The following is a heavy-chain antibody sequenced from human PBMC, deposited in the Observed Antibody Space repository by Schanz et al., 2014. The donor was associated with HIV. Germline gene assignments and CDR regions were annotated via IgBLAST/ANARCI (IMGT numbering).Heavy chain of an antibody. Sequence: VQLVESGGALVQPGRSLRLSCTASGLTFSSSIMHWVRQAPGKGLEWVAGMSHDGFSKYFADSVKGRFAISREDSKNTVHLQMDSLRPEDTAVYYCAREGESSGRAGLFDLWGQGAMVTVSS. J-gene: IGHJ3*01. D-gene: IGHD6-19*01. CDR2: MSHDGFSK. CDR3: AREGESSGRAGLFDL. V-gene: IGHV3-30*09. CDR1: GLTFSSSI.